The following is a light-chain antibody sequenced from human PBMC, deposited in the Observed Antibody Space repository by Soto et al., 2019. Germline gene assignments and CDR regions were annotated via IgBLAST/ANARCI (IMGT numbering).Light chain of an antibody. CDR1: QSVSSSY. J-gene: IGKJ4*01. V-gene: IGKV3-20*01. CDR2: SAS. Sequence: EIVLTQSPGTLSLSPGERATLSCRTSQSVSSSYLAWYQQKPGQAPRLLIHSASSRATGIPDRFSGSGSGTDFTLTVNSLQSEDIAVYYCQQYNNWPRATFGGGTKVDIK. CDR3: QQYNNWPRAT.